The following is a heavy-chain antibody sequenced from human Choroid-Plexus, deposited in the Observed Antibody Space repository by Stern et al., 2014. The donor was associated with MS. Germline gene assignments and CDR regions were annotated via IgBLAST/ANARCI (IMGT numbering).Heavy chain of an antibody. D-gene: IGHD2/OR15-2a*01. V-gene: IGHV3-30*18. CDR3: AKDRQYLTYFFDH. CDR2: VSYDGSNK. J-gene: IGHJ5*02. Sequence: VQLVESGGGVVQPGRPLRLSCVASGFTLGSCAMHWVRQAPGKGLEWVAGVSYDGSNKYYADSVQGRFTISRDNSQHTLYMQMSSLRPEDTAVYYCAKDRQYLTYFFDHWGQGSLVTVSS. CDR1: GFTLGSCA.